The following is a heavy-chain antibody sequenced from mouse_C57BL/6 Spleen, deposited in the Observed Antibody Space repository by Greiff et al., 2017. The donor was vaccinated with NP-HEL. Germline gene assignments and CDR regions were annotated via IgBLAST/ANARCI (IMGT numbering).Heavy chain of an antibody. CDR1: GYTFTSYW. CDR3: ARPDYYAMDY. Sequence: QVQLQQPGAELVKPGASVQMSCKASGYTFTSYWITWVKPRPGQGLAWIGDIYPGSGSTNYNEKFKSKATLTVDTSSSPAYMQLSSLTSEDSAVYDCARPDYYAMDYWGQGTSVTVSS. CDR2: IYPGSGST. J-gene: IGHJ4*01. V-gene: IGHV1-55*01.